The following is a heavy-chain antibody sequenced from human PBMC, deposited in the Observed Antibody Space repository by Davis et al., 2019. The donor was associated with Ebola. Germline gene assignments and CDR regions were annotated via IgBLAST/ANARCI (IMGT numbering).Heavy chain of an antibody. V-gene: IGHV4-34*01. D-gene: IGHD3-16*01. Sequence: MPSETLSLTCAVYGGSFSGYYWSWIRQPPGKGLEWIGEINHSGSTNYNPSLKSRVTISVDTSKNQFSLKLSSVTAADTAVYYCARFEGRSYYYGMDVWGQGTTVTVSS. CDR1: GGSFSGYY. CDR3: ARFEGRSYYYGMDV. CDR2: INHSGST. J-gene: IGHJ6*02.